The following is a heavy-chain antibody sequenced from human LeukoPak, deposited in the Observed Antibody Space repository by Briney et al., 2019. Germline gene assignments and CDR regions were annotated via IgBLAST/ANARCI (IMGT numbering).Heavy chain of an antibody. CDR2: IYYSGST. Sequence: TSSETLSLTCTVSGGSISSGGYYWTWIRQHPGKGLEWIGYIYYSGSTYYNPSLKSRLTISVDTSKNQFSLNLNFVTAADTAVYYCARDVGIAAAAAHWFDPWGQGTLVTVSS. J-gene: IGHJ5*02. V-gene: IGHV4-31*03. D-gene: IGHD6-13*01. CDR1: GGSISSGGYY. CDR3: ARDVGIAAAAAHWFDP.